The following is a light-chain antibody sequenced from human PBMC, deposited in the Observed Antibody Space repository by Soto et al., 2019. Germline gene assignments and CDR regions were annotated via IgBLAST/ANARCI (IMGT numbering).Light chain of an antibody. CDR3: QQYGSSPIT. V-gene: IGKV3-20*01. J-gene: IGKJ3*01. Sequence: EIALTQSPGTLSLSPGERATLSCRASPRVSSSDLAWYQQKPGHDHRLLIYGASSRATGIPDRFSGSGSGTACTLTISRLEPEDLAVYYCQQYGSSPITFGPGNKGDIK. CDR1: PRVSSSD. CDR2: GAS.